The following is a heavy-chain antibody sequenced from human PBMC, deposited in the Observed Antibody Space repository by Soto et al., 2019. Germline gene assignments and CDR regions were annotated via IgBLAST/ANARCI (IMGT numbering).Heavy chain of an antibody. Sequence: SETLSLTCTVSGGSISSYYWSWIRQPPGKGLEWIGYIYYSGSTNYNPSLKSRVTISVDTSKNQFSLKLSSVTAADTAVYYCAREEWIGSSDSSGPKMYYYYMDVWGKGTTVTVSS. J-gene: IGHJ6*03. CDR2: IYYSGST. D-gene: IGHD3-10*01. CDR3: AREEWIGSSDSSGPKMYYYYMDV. CDR1: GGSISSYY. V-gene: IGHV4-59*01.